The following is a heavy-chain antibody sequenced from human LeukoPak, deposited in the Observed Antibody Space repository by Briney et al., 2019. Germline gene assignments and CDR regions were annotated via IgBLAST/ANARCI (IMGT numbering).Heavy chain of an antibody. V-gene: IGHV3-73*01. CDR2: IRSKTNGYAT. J-gene: IGHJ4*02. CDR3: TLDYGSTDYYDY. CDR1: GFTFSGST. Sequence: PGGSLRLSCAASGFTFSGSTMHWVRQASGKGLEWVGRIRSKTNGYATAYAASVKGRFTISRGDSKNTAYLQMNSLKTEDTAVYYCTLDYGSTDYYDYWGQGTLVTVSA. D-gene: IGHD3-22*01.